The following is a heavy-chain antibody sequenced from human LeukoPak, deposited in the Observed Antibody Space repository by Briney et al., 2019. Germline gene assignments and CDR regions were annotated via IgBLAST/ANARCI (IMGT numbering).Heavy chain of an antibody. Sequence: SETLSLTCNVSGGSISNYYWSWIWQPAGKGLELIGRIYTSGSTNYNPSLKSRVTMSVDTSRAQFFLRLSPVTAADTAIYYCASRPADTTWYGVFDYWSQGTLVTVSS. CDR3: ASRPADTTWYGVFDY. V-gene: IGHV4-4*07. J-gene: IGHJ4*02. CDR2: IYTSGST. CDR1: GGSISNYY. D-gene: IGHD3-10*01.